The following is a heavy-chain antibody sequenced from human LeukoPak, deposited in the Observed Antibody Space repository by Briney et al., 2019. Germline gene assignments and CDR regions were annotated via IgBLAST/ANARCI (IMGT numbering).Heavy chain of an antibody. D-gene: IGHD3-16*01. V-gene: IGHV1-69*05. J-gene: IGHJ4*02. CDR2: IIPIFGTA. Sequence: GASVKVSCKASGGTFSSYAISWVRQAPGQGLEWTGGIIPIFGTANYAQKFQGRVTITTDESTSTAYMELSSLRSEDTAVYYCARGGGIYYFDYGGQETLVPVSS. CDR1: GGTFSSYA. CDR3: ARGGGIYYFDY.